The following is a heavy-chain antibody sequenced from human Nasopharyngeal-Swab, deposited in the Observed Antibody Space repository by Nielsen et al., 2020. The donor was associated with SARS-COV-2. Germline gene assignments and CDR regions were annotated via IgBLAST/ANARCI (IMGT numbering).Heavy chain of an antibody. D-gene: IGHD3-3*01. CDR2: IYSGGST. CDR1: GFTVSSNY. Sequence: GGSLRLSCAASGFTVSSNYMSWVRQAPGKGLEWVSVIYSGGSTYYADSVKGRFTISRDNSKSTLYLQMSSLRAEDTAVFYCAKGDDFWNDYGGFDIWGQGTMVTVSS. V-gene: IGHV3-53*05. J-gene: IGHJ3*02. CDR3: AKGDDFWNDYGGFDI.